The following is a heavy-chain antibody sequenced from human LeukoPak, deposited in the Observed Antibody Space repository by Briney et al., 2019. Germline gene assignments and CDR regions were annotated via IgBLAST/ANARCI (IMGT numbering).Heavy chain of an antibody. CDR2: INHSGST. J-gene: IGHJ3*02. CDR3: ARSQKWLVNAFDI. CDR1: GGSISSYY. D-gene: IGHD6-19*01. V-gene: IGHV4-34*01. Sequence: TSETLSLTCTVSGGSISSYYWSWIRQPPGKGLEWIGEINHSGSTNYNPSLKSRVTISVDTSKNQFSLKLSSVTAADTAVYYCARSQKWLVNAFDIWGQGTMVTVSS.